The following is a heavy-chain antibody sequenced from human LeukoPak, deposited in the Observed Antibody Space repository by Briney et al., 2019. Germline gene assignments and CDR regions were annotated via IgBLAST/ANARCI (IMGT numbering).Heavy chain of an antibody. V-gene: IGHV4-59*08. D-gene: IGHD5-12*01. CDR1: GGSISSYY. Sequence: PSETLSLTCTVSGGSISSYYWSWIRQPPGKGLEWIGYIYYSGSTNYNPSLKSRVTISVDTSKNQFSLKLSSVTAADTAVYYCASFIVATEDVGWFDPWGQGTLVTVSS. CDR2: IYYSGST. J-gene: IGHJ5*02. CDR3: ASFIVATEDVGWFDP.